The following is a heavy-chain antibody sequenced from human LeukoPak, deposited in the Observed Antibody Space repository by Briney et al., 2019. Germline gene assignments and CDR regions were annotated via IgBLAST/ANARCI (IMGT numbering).Heavy chain of an antibody. CDR2: ISSTDSYI. CDR3: ARKSVAGISFDY. Sequence: GGSLRLSCAASGFTFSSDNMSWVRQAPGKGLEWVSSISSTDSYIYYADSVKGRFTISRDNDKSSLYLQVNSLRAEDTAVYFCARKSVAGISFDYWGQGTLVTVSS. V-gene: IGHV3-21*01. CDR1: GFTFSSDN. J-gene: IGHJ4*02. D-gene: IGHD6-19*01.